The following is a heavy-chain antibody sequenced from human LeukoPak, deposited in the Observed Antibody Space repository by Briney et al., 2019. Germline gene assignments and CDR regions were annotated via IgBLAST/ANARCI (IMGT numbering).Heavy chain of an antibody. V-gene: IGHV3-43*02. CDR1: GFTFDGYA. Sequence: PGGSLRLSCAASGFTFDGYAMHWVRQAPGKGLEWVSLISGNGGSTKYADSVKGRFTISRDNSKNSLYLQMNSLRTEDTALYYCVKDIGSGWSFDYWGQGTLVTVSS. CDR2: ISGNGGST. CDR3: VKDIGSGWSFDY. J-gene: IGHJ4*02. D-gene: IGHD6-19*01.